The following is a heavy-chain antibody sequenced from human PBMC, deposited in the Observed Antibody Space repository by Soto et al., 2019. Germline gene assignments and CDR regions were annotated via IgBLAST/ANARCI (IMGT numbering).Heavy chain of an antibody. Sequence: SETLSLTCTVSGGSISSGGYYWSWIRQHPGKGLEWIGYSYYSGSTYYNPSLKSRVTISVDTSKNQFSLKLSSVTAADTAVYYCARDIAAAGSNWFDPWGQGTLVTVSS. CDR3: ARDIAAAGSNWFDP. CDR1: GGSISSGGYY. V-gene: IGHV4-31*03. D-gene: IGHD6-13*01. J-gene: IGHJ5*02. CDR2: SYYSGST.